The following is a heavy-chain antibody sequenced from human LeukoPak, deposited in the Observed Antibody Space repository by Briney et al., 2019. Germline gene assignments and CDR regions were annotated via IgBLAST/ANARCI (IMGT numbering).Heavy chain of an antibody. V-gene: IGHV1-2*02. CDR1: GYTFTGYY. J-gene: IGHJ4*02. D-gene: IGHD3-9*01. CDR2: INPNSGGT. Sequence: GASVKVSCKASGYTFTGYYMHWVRQAPGQGLEWMGWINPNSGGTNYAQKFQGRATMTRDTSISTAYMELSRLRSDDTAVYYCARTRIYILTGYTYDYWGQGTLVTVSS. CDR3: ARTRIYILTGYTYDY.